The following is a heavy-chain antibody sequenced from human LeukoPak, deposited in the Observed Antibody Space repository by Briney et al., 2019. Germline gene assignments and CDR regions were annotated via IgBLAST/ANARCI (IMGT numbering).Heavy chain of an antibody. CDR2: IIPIFGTA. CDR1: GGTFSSYA. Sequence: SVKVSCKASGGTFSSYAISWVRQAPGQGLEWMGGIIPIFGTANYAQKFQGRVTITADESTSTAYMELSSLRSEDTAVYYCARAVYCSSTSCPHGDYSNYHDAFDIWGQGTMVTVSS. D-gene: IGHD2-2*01. J-gene: IGHJ3*02. V-gene: IGHV1-69*13. CDR3: ARAVYCSSTSCPHGDYSNYHDAFDI.